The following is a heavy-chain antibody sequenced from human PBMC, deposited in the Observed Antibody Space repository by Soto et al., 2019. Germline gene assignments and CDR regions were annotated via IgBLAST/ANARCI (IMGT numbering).Heavy chain of an antibody. CDR2: IYYSGST. CDR1: GGSISSGGYY. Sequence: QVQLQESGPGLVKPSQTLSLTCTVSGGSISSGGYYWSWIRQHPGKGLEWIGYIYYSGSTYYNPSLKSRVTISVDTSKDHFSLKLISVTAADTAVYYCARDGLQYCSGGSCYSDWYFDLWGRGTLVTVSS. D-gene: IGHD2-15*01. V-gene: IGHV4-31*03. J-gene: IGHJ2*01. CDR3: ARDGLQYCSGGSCYSDWYFDL.